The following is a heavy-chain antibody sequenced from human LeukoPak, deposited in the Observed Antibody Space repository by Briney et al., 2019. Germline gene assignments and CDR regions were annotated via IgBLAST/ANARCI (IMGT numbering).Heavy chain of an antibody. CDR1: GGTFSSYA. CDR3: ASPEEYYDFWSGYYTSDQFDY. CDR2: IIPIFGTA. J-gene: IGHJ4*02. V-gene: IGHV1-69*13. Sequence: SVKVSCKASGGTFSSYAISWVRQAPGQGLEWMGGIIPIFGTANYAQKFQGRVTITADESTSTAYMELSSLRSEDTAVYYCASPEEYYDFWSGYYTSDQFDYWGQGTLVTVSS. D-gene: IGHD3-3*01.